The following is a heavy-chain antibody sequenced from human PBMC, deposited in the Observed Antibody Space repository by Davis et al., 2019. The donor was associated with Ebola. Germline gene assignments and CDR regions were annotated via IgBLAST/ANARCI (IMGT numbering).Heavy chain of an antibody. D-gene: IGHD5-18*01. CDR2: IYSGGTTRYA. V-gene: IGHV3-53*01. CDR1: GFTVRTTY. Sequence: GGSLRLSCAASGFTVRTTYMSWVRQAPGKGLEWVSVIYSGGTTRYADYADSVKGRFTISRDRSSNTLYLQMNSLRDDDTAVYYCAKDLRIELWQGLFDNWGQGTLVTVSS. J-gene: IGHJ4*02. CDR3: AKDLRIELWQGLFDN.